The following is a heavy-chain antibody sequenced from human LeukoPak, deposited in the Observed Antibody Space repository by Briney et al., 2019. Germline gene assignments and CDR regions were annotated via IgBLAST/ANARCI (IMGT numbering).Heavy chain of an antibody. CDR2: INYDGSST. CDR3: AKAKYCTNGVCPIDY. V-gene: IGHV3-74*01. CDR1: AFLFSDYC. Sequence: PGGSLRLSCAASAFLFSDYCVHGVPQAPGEGVMWVSRINYDGSSTTYADSVKGRFTISRDNAKNSLYLQMNSLRAEDMALYYCAKAKYCTNGVCPIDYGGQGTLVTVSS. J-gene: IGHJ4*02. D-gene: IGHD2-8*01.